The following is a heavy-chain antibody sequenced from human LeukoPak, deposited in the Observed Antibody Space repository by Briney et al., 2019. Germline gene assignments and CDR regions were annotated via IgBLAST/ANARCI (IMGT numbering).Heavy chain of an antibody. V-gene: IGHV1-18*04. Sequence: GASVKVSCKASGYTFTGYYMHWVRQAPGQGLEWMGWISAYNGNTNYAQKLQGRVTMTTDTSTSTAYMELRSLRSDDTAVYYCATSLRSRGYYDSSGYWGYWGQGSLVTVSS. D-gene: IGHD3-22*01. J-gene: IGHJ4*02. CDR1: GYTFTGYY. CDR2: ISAYNGNT. CDR3: ATSLRSRGYYDSSGYWGY.